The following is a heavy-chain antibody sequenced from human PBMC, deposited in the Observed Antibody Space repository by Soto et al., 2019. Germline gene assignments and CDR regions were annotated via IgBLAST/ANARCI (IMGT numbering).Heavy chain of an antibody. J-gene: IGHJ3*01. CDR1: GIRLSESY. CDR3: ARRRAFGEVEAFDD. Sequence: QVQLVESGGGLVKPGGTLRLSCAGSGIRLSESYINWIRLTPEKGLAWISYIGDSYRHYAASVRGRFTISRDKVQNSVSLEMTNLRVDDTAIYYCARRRAFGEVEAFDDWGPGTLVTVSS. V-gene: IGHV3-11*05. CDR2: IGDSYR. D-gene: IGHD3-16*01.